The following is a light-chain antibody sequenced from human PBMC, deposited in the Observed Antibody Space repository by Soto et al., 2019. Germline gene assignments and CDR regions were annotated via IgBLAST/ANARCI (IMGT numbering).Light chain of an antibody. Sequence: QSALTQPASVSGSPGKSITLSCTGTSSDVGNYNLVSWYQPHPGKAPKLMIYEVNKRPSGVSNRFSGSKSGNTASLTISGLQAEDEADYYCCSNGGASTTYVFGTGTKLTVL. V-gene: IGLV2-23*02. CDR2: EVN. CDR3: CSNGGASTTYV. CDR1: SSDVGNYNL. J-gene: IGLJ1*01.